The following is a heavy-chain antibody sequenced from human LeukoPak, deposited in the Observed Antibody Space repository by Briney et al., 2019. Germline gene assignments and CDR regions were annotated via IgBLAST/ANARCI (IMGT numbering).Heavy chain of an antibody. CDR2: INHSGST. D-gene: IGHD5-12*01. V-gene: IGHV4-34*01. CDR1: GGSFSGYY. J-gene: IGHJ6*02. Sequence: SVTLSLTCAVYGGSFSGYYWSWIRQPPGKGLEWIGEINHSGSTNYNPSLKSRVTISVDTSKNQFSLKLSSVTAADTAVYYCARGRNSGYAILNYYYYGMDVWGQGTTVTVSS. CDR3: ARGRNSGYAILNYYYYGMDV.